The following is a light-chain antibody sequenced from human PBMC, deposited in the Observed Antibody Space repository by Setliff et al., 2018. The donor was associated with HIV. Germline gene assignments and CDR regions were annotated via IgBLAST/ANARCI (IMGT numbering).Light chain of an antibody. Sequence: QSVLTQPPSASGTPGQRVTISCSGSRSNIGINTVNWYQQLPGTAPKLLIYSNNQRPSGVPDRFSVSKSGTSASLAISGLQSEDEADYYCAAWDDSLNALYGFGTGTKVTVL. J-gene: IGLJ1*01. V-gene: IGLV1-44*01. CDR3: AAWDDSLNALYG. CDR2: SNN. CDR1: RSNIGINT.